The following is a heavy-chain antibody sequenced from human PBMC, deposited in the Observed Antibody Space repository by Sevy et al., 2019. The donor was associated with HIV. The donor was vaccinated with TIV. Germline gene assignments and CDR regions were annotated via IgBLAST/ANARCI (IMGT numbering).Heavy chain of an antibody. Sequence: GGSLRLSCAAFGFTFSNYWMTWVRQAPGKGLEWVAHIKQDGSEKHYVDSVKGRFTISRDNSKNSVYLQMNSLRAEDTAVYFCAREGYYDYIWGSYRYFNDYWGQGTLVTVSS. CDR1: GFTFSNYW. J-gene: IGHJ4*02. CDR2: IKQDGSEK. CDR3: AREGYYDYIWGSYRYFNDY. V-gene: IGHV3-7*03. D-gene: IGHD3-16*02.